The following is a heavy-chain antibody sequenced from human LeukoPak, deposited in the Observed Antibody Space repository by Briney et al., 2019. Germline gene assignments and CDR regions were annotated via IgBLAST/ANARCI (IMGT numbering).Heavy chain of an antibody. J-gene: IGHJ4*02. CDR3: ARGRGANDY. V-gene: IGHV4-34*01. CDR2: INHSGST. Sequence: SETLSLTCAVYGGSFSGYYWSWIRQPPGKGLEWIGEINHSGSTNYNPSLKSRFTISVDTSKNQFSLKLSSVTAADTAVYYCARGRGANDYWGQGTLVTVSS. CDR1: GGSFSGYY. D-gene: IGHD4/OR15-4a*01.